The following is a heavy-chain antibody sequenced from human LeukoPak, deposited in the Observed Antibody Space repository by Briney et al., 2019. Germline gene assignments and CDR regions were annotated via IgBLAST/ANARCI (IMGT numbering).Heavy chain of an antibody. CDR1: GYTLTELS. CDR3: ATGPAHLERETQRGPNKGYYYYMDV. D-gene: IGHD1-1*01. CDR2: FDPEDGET. Sequence: GASVKVFCKVSGYTLTELSMHWVRQAPGKGLEWMGGFDPEDGETIYAQKFQGRVTMTEDTSTDTAYMELSSLRSEDTAVYYCATGPAHLERETQRGPNKGYYYYMDVWGKGTTVTVSS. V-gene: IGHV1-24*01. J-gene: IGHJ6*03.